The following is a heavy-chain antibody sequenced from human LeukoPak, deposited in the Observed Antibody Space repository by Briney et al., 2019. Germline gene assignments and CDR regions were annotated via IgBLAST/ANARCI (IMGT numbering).Heavy chain of an antibody. D-gene: IGHD6-13*01. J-gene: IGHJ3*02. CDR2: INPSGGST. Sequence: ASVKVSCKASGYTFTSYYMHWVRQAPGQGLEWMGIINPSGGSTSYAQKFQGRVTMTRDMSTSTVYMELSSLRSEDTAVYYCARIREGAAAGPDAFDIWGQGTMVTVSS. CDR1: GYTFTSYY. CDR3: ARIREGAAAGPDAFDI. V-gene: IGHV1-46*01.